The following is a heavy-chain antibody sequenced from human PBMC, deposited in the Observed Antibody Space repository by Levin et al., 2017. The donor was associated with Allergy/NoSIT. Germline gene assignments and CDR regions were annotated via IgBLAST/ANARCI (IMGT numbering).Heavy chain of an antibody. V-gene: IGHV3-30*18. CDR3: AKVSGSYYGSGNNYFDY. J-gene: IGHJ4*02. CDR1: GFMFSNYG. D-gene: IGHD3-10*01. CDR2: ISYDGGNK. Sequence: GGSLRLSCEASGFMFSNYGMHWVRQAPGKGLEWVAVISYDGGNKYYADSVKGRFTISRDNSKSTLYLQMNSLRPEDTAVYYCAKVSGSYYGSGNNYFDYWGQGTLVTVSS.